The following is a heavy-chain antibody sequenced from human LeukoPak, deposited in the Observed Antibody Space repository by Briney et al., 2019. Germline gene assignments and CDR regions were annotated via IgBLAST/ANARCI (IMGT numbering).Heavy chain of an antibody. CDR1: GCIFTSNY. CDR2: IYPGDSRN. D-gene: IGHD3-10*01. CDR3: AVRSVRYFEF. J-gene: IGHJ4*02. V-gene: IGHV5-51*01. Sequence: GASQKISCKGSGCIFTSNYIGWGRQMPGKGLEWMGIIYPGDSRNRYSLSLEGQVTISADKSIRTVYMQWSRLKASDTAMYYCAVRSVRYFEFWGQGVLVTVSS.